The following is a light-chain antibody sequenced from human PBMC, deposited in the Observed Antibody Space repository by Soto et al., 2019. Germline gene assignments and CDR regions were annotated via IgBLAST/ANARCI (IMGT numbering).Light chain of an antibody. CDR2: HVS. Sequence: QSALTQPRSVSGSPGQSVTISCTGTSSDVGGYNYVSWYQQHPGKAPKLMIYHVSKRPSGVPDRFSGSKSGNTASLTISGLQAEDEADYYCCSYAGSYTSLFGGGTKLTVL. V-gene: IGLV2-11*01. CDR1: SSDVGGYNY. J-gene: IGLJ2*01. CDR3: CSYAGSYTSL.